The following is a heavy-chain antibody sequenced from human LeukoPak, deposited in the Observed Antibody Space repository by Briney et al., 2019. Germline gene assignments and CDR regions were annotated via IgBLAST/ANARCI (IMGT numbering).Heavy chain of an antibody. Sequence: SVKVSCKASGGTFSSYAISWVRQAPGQGLEWMGGIIPIFGTANYAQKFQGGVTITADESTSTAYMELSSLRSEDTAVYYCASSRDYDILTGYYYYYYGMDVWGQGTTVTVSS. D-gene: IGHD3-9*01. V-gene: IGHV1-69*13. CDR3: ASSRDYDILTGYYYYYYGMDV. CDR2: IIPIFGTA. J-gene: IGHJ6*02. CDR1: GGTFSSYA.